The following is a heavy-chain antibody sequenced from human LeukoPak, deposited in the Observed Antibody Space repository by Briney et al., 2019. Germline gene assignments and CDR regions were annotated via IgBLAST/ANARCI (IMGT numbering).Heavy chain of an antibody. CDR3: ARGPLQRDYGDYGVGFDF. CDR2: VSSSGNTI. D-gene: IGHD4-17*01. CDR1: GFTYSNAW. J-gene: IGHJ3*01. Sequence: GGSLRLSCAASGFTYSNAWMTWVRQAPGKGLEWVSYVSSSGNTIYYADSVKGRFIISRDNAKNSLYLQMNSLRAEDTAVYYCARGPLQRDYGDYGVGFDFWGQGTMVTVSS. V-gene: IGHV3-48*04.